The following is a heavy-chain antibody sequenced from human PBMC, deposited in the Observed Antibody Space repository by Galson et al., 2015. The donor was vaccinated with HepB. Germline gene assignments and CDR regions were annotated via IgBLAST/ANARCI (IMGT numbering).Heavy chain of an antibody. CDR1: GFTFSSYA. J-gene: IGHJ6*02. CDR2: ISYDGSNK. CDR3: AREYYYGSGSYYNPRGYYGMDV. V-gene: IGHV3-30-3*01. D-gene: IGHD3-10*01. Sequence: LRLSCAASGFTFSSYAMHWVRQAPGKGLEWVAVISYDGSNKYYADSVKGRFTISRDNSKNTLYLQMNSLRAEDTAVYYCAREYYYGSGSYYNPRGYYGMDVWGQGTTVTVSS.